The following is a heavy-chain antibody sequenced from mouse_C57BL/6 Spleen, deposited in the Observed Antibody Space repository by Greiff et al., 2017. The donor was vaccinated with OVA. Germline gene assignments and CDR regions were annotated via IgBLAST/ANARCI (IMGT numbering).Heavy chain of an antibody. Sequence: EVQLQQSGPELVKPGASVKISCKASGYTFTDYYMNWVKQSHGKSLEWIGDINPNNGGTSYNQKFKGKATLTVDKSSSTAYMEHRSLTSEDSAVYYCARGYDGYYKVLDYWGQGTTLTVSS. J-gene: IGHJ2*01. V-gene: IGHV1-26*01. CDR2: INPNNGGT. CDR3: ARGYDGYYKVLDY. D-gene: IGHD2-3*01. CDR1: GYTFTDYY.